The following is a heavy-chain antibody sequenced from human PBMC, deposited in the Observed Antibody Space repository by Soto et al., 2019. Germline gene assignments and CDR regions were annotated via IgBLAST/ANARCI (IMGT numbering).Heavy chain of an antibody. J-gene: IGHJ5*02. CDR2: INHSGST. D-gene: IGHD6-19*01. CDR3: ARTLSSGWSRNWFDP. Sequence: PSETLSLTCAVYGGSFSGYYWSWIRQPPGKGLEWIGEINHSGSTNYNPSLKSRVTISVDTSKSQFSLKLSSVTAADTAVYYCARTLSSGWSRNWFDPWGQGTLVTVSS. V-gene: IGHV4-34*01. CDR1: GGSFSGYY.